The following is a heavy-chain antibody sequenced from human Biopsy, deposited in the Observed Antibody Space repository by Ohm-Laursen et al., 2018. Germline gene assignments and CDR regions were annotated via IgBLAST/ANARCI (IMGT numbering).Heavy chain of an antibody. V-gene: IGHV1-46*01. D-gene: IGHD6-19*01. CDR2: INPSGSTT. Sequence: GASVKVSCKASGYSFTSYYMHWVRQAPGQGLEWMGMINPSGSTTSYPQIFQGRVTMTRDTSKSTVYMELSSLRSADTAVYFCARSTGWYGDLYYFDYWGQGTLVTVSS. J-gene: IGHJ4*02. CDR1: GYSFTSYY. CDR3: ARSTGWYGDLYYFDY.